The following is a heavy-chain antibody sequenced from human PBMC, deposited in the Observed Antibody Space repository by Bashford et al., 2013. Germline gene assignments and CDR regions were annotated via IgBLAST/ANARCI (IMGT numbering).Heavy chain of an antibody. D-gene: IGHD4-17*01. J-gene: IGHJ3*02. Sequence: SSETLSLTCAVSGGSISSSNWWSWVRQPPGKGWSGLGKSIIVGAQLQPVLKSRVTISVDKSKNQFSLKLSSVTAADTAVYYCARVKSGDYAAFDIVGPRDNGHR. V-gene: IGHV4-4*02. CDR3: ARVKSGDYAAFDI. CDR2: SIIVGA. CDR1: GGSISSSNW.